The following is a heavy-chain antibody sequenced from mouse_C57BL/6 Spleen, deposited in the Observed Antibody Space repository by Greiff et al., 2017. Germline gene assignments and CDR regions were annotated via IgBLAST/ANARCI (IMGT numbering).Heavy chain of an antibody. D-gene: IGHD1-1*01. CDR2: IDPSDSYT. J-gene: IGHJ1*03. V-gene: IGHV1-59*01. Sequence: VQLQQPGAELVRPGTSVKLSCKASGYTFTSYWMHWVKQRPGQGLEWIGVIDPSDSYTNYNQKFKGKATLTVDTSSRTAYLQLSSLTSEDSAVYYCADGGSCYGYFDVWGTGTTVTVSS. CDR1: GYTFTSYW. CDR3: ADGGSCYGYFDV.